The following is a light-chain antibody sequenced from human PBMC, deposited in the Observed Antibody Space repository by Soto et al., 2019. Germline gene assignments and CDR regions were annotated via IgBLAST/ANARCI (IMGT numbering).Light chain of an antibody. CDR1: QGISHD. CDR2: AAS. Sequence: DIQMTQSPSSLSASVGDRVTITCRASQGISHDLAWYQQKPGKVPKLLIYAASTLQSGVPSRFSGSGSGTDFTLTISGLHPEDFATYYCQKYKTAPLTVHQRTRLEIQ. CDR3: QKYKTAPLT. J-gene: IGKJ5*01. V-gene: IGKV1-27*01.